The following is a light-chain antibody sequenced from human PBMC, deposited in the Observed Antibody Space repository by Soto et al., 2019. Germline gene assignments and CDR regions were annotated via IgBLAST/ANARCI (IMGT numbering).Light chain of an antibody. J-gene: IGKJ1*01. V-gene: IGKV3-15*01. CDR2: AAS. CDR3: QHYNDWRWT. Sequence: EIVMTQSPATLSVSPGEGATLSCRASQSISSKLAWYQQKPGQAPRLLIYAASTRATGVPARFSGSGSGTEFTLPISSLQSEDPAVYYCQHYNDWRWTFGQGTKVEIK. CDR1: QSISSK.